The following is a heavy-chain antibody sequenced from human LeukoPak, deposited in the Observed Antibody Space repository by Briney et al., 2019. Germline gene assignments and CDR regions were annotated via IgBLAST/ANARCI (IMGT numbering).Heavy chain of an antibody. Sequence: PSETLSLTCTVSGDSINSGYYWGWIRQPPGKGLEWIGTIYHSGSTYYNPSLKSRLSISADMSKNQFSLKLSSVTAADTAVYYCARELFWSGYYFDYWGQGTLVTVSS. CDR3: ARELFWSGYYFDY. D-gene: IGHD3-3*01. V-gene: IGHV4-38-2*02. CDR1: GDSINSGYY. CDR2: IYHSGST. J-gene: IGHJ4*02.